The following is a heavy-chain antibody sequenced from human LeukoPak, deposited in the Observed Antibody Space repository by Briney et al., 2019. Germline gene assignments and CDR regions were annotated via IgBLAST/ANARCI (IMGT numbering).Heavy chain of an antibody. D-gene: IGHD3-22*01. Sequence: PSETLSLTCTVSGGSISSYYWSWIRQPPGKGLEWIGYIYYSGSTNYNPSLKSRVTISVDTSKNQFSLKLSSVTAADTAVYYCARRRVYFDSSGYYLGIAFDIWGQGTMVTVSS. V-gene: IGHV4-59*08. CDR3: ARRRVYFDSSGYYLGIAFDI. J-gene: IGHJ3*02. CDR1: GGSISSYY. CDR2: IYYSGST.